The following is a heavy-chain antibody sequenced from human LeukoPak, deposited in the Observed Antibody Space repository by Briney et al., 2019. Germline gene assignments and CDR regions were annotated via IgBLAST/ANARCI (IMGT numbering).Heavy chain of an antibody. Sequence: SETLSLTCTVSGGSISSYYWSWIRQPPGKGLEWNGYIFYSGSSNHNPSLKSRVTISVDTSKNQFSLRLSSVTAADTAVFYCARGVRRPLNVGVTHFDFWGQGTLVTVSS. CDR2: IFYSGSS. CDR3: ARGVRRPLNVGVTHFDF. V-gene: IGHV4-59*01. CDR1: GGSISSYY. D-gene: IGHD3-10*02. J-gene: IGHJ4*02.